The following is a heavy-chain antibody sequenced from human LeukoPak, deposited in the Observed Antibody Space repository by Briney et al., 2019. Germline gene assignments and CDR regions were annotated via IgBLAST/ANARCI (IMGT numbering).Heavy chain of an antibody. CDR3: ASLGFGVGAHRSY. J-gene: IGHJ4*02. V-gene: IGHV3-23*01. Sequence: PGGSLRLSCAASGFTFSSYAMSWVRQAPGKGLEWVSAISGSGGSTYYADSVKGRFTISRDNSKNTLYLQMNSLRAEDTAVYYCASLGFGVGAHRSYWGQGTLVTVSS. D-gene: IGHD1-26*01. CDR1: GFTFSSYA. CDR2: ISGSGGST.